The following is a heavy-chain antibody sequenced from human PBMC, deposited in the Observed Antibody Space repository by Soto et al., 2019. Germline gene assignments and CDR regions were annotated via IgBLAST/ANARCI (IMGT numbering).Heavy chain of an antibody. J-gene: IGHJ4*02. CDR1: GFSLSKARMG. Sequence: QVTLKESGPVLVKPTETLTLTCTVSGFSLSKARMGVSWIRQPPGKALEWLAHIFWNDERSYNTSLKSRLTSSRDTSKRQVVLTMTDVDPVDTGTYFCARALREGLPIYYFDSWGQGTLVTVSS. V-gene: IGHV2-26*01. D-gene: IGHD1-26*01. CDR2: IFWNDER. CDR3: ARALREGLPIYYFDS.